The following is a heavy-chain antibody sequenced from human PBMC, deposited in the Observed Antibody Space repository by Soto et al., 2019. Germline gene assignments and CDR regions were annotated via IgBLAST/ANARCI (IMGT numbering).Heavy chain of an antibody. CDR3: AREGYTYGFDY. Sequence: EVQLVESGGGLVQPGGSLRLSCAASGFTFSSFSMNWVRQAPGKGLEWVSYISSSSSSIYYADSVKGRFTISRDNAKNSLYLQMNSLRAEDTAVYYCAREGYTYGFDYWGQGTLVTVSS. V-gene: IGHV3-48*01. CDR2: ISSSSSSI. J-gene: IGHJ4*02. D-gene: IGHD5-18*01. CDR1: GFTFSSFS.